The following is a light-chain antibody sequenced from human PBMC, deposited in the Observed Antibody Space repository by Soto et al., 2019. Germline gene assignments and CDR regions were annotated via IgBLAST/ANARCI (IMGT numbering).Light chain of an antibody. Sequence: EVTLTQSPATLSLSLGERATLYCRASQGISNYLAWYQQKPGQAPRLLIYEASNRATGIPARFSGSGSGTDFTLTISSLQPGDFATYYCQDYSPYSWTFGQGTKVDIK. CDR2: EAS. V-gene: IGKV3D-11*01. J-gene: IGKJ1*01. CDR1: QGISNY. CDR3: QDYSPYSWT.